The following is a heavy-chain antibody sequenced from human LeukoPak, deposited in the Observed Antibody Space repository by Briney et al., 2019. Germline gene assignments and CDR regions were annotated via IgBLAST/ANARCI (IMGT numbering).Heavy chain of an antibody. CDR1: GFTFSRYW. CDR3: ARENFYGMDV. Sequence: PGGSLRLSCAASGFTFSRYWMNRVRQAPGKGLVWVSRINSDGSTTRYADSVKGRFTISRDNAKNTMYLQMNSLRAEDTAVYYCARENFYGMDVWGQGTTVTVFS. J-gene: IGHJ6*02. V-gene: IGHV3-74*01. CDR2: INSDGSTT.